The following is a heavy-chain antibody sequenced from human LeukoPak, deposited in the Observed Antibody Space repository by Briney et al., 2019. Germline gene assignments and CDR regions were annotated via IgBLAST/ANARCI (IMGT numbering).Heavy chain of an antibody. CDR1: GYSFTSYW. Sequence: GESLKISCKGSGYSFTSYWIGWVRQMPGKGLEWMGIIYPGDSDTRYSPSFQGQVTISADKSISTAYLQWSSLKASDTAMYYCASPGKDYYGSGSYWYWGQGTLVTVSS. V-gene: IGHV5-51*01. J-gene: IGHJ4*02. CDR2: IYPGDSDT. D-gene: IGHD3-10*01. CDR3: ASPGKDYYGSGSYWY.